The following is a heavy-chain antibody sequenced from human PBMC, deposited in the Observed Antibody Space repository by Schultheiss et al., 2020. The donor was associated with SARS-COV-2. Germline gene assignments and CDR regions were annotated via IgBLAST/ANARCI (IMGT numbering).Heavy chain of an antibody. Sequence: GESLKISCAASGLTVSSNYMSWVRQAPGKGLEWVAVIFRGGYTYYAESVKGRFTISRDKSKNTVYLQMNNLRAEDTAVYYCATPPGFSSSWYFVKRDAFDIWGQGTMVTVSS. D-gene: IGHD6-13*01. V-gene: IGHV3-53*01. CDR1: GLTVSSNY. CDR3: ATPPGFSSSWYFVKRDAFDI. J-gene: IGHJ3*02. CDR2: IFRGGYT.